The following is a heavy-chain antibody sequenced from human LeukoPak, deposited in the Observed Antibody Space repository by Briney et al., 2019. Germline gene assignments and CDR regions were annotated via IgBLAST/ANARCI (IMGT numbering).Heavy chain of an antibody. CDR3: ATFRGYSYGRVPYYFDY. CDR1: GGTFSSYA. CDR2: SIPIFGTA. Sequence: SVKVSCKASGGTFSSYAISWVRQAPGQGLEWMGGSIPIFGTANYAQKFQGRVTITSDESTSTAYMELSSLRSEDTAVYYCATFRGYSYGRVPYYFDYWGQGTLVTVSS. V-gene: IGHV1-69*13. J-gene: IGHJ4*02. D-gene: IGHD5-18*01.